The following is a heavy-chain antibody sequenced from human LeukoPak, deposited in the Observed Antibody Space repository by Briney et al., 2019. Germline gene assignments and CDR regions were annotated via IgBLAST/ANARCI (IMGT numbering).Heavy chain of an antibody. CDR2: IKQDGSEK. CDR1: EFTFSNYW. J-gene: IGHJ4*02. CDR3: AKRPRGNYLDPFDY. D-gene: IGHD3-10*01. V-gene: IGHV3-7*05. Sequence: GGSLRLSCAASEFTFSNYWMSWVRQAPGKGLEWVANIKQDGSEKYYVDSVKGRFTISRDNSKNRLYLQMNSLRAEDTAVYYCAKRPRGNYLDPFDYWGQGTLVTVSS.